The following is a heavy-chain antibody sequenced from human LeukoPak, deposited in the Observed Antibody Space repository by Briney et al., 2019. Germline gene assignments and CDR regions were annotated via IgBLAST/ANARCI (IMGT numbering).Heavy chain of an antibody. CDR3: AREAEYCSGGSCYSGGNRFDY. CDR1: GGSFSSYY. Sequence: SETLSLTCAVYGGSFSSYYWSWIRQPPGKGLEWIAEIYHDGNTNYNPSLKSLVTISVDTSKNQFSLKLSSVTAADTAVYYCAREAEYCSGGSCYSGGNRFDYWGQGTLVTVSS. D-gene: IGHD2-15*01. V-gene: IGHV4-34*01. J-gene: IGHJ4*02. CDR2: IYHDGNT.